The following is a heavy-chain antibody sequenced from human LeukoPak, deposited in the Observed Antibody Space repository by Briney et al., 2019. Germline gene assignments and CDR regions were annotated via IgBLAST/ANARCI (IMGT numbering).Heavy chain of an antibody. CDR2: IYTGGTT. D-gene: IGHD2-15*01. J-gene: IGHJ4*02. V-gene: IGHV3-53*01. CDR1: NX. CDR3: ARRYCTGGSCYVGFDY. Sequence: NXXXXVRQAPGXGXEWVXVIYTGGTTSYADSVKGRFTFSRDDSKNTLFLQMNSLRAEDTAVYYCARRYCTGGSCYVGFDYWGQGTLVTVSS.